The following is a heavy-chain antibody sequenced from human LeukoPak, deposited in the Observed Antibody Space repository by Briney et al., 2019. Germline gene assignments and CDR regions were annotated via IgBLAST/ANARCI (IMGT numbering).Heavy chain of an antibody. Sequence: GGSLRLSCAASGFTFDDYAMHWVRQAPGKGLEWVSLISGDGGSTYYADSVKGRFTISRDNSKNPLYLQMNSLRTEDTALYYCAKDIRGYSYGGGFDYWGQGTLVTVSS. J-gene: IGHJ4*02. CDR3: AKDIRGYSYGGGFDY. CDR2: ISGDGGST. V-gene: IGHV3-43*02. D-gene: IGHD5-18*01. CDR1: GFTFDDYA.